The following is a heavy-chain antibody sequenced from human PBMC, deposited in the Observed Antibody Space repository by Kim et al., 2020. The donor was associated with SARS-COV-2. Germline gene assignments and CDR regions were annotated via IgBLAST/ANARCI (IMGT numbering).Heavy chain of an antibody. CDR1: GGSVSGSY. D-gene: IGHD3-10*01. CDR3: ASGGRPFPAPLDY. V-gene: IGHV4-59*02. Sequence: SETLSLTCTVSGGSVSGSYWSWIRQPPGKGLEWIGYIYYSGSTNYNPSLKSRVTISVDTSKNHFSLKLSSVTTADTAVYYCASGGRPFPAPLDYWGQGTLVTVSS. CDR2: IYYSGST. J-gene: IGHJ4*02.